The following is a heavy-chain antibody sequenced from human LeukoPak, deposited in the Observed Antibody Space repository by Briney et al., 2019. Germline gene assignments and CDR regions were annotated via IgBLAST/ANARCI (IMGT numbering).Heavy chain of an antibody. CDR3: ARGSSGWHGTDWFDP. CDR2: ISAHNGNT. V-gene: IGHV1-18*01. CDR1: GYTFTSYG. J-gene: IGHJ5*02. Sequence: ASVKVSCKASGYTFTSYGISWVRQAPGQGLEWMGWISAHNGNTNYAQKLQGRVTMTTDTSTSTAYMELRGLRSDDTAVYYCARGSSGWHGTDWFDPWGQGTLVTVSS. D-gene: IGHD6-19*01.